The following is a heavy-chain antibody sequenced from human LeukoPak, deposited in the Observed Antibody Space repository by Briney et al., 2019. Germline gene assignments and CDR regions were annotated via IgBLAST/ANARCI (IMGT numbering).Heavy chain of an antibody. D-gene: IGHD2-15*01. CDR2: IYTSGST. V-gene: IGHV4-4*07. CDR1: GGSISNYY. Sequence: PSETLSLTCTVSGGSISNYYWAWIRQPAGKGLEWIGRIYTSGSTNYNPSLKSRVTMSVDTSKNQFSLKLSSVTAADTAVYYCAREIYCSGGSCLARGDAFDIWGQGTMVTVSS. J-gene: IGHJ3*02. CDR3: AREIYCSGGSCLARGDAFDI.